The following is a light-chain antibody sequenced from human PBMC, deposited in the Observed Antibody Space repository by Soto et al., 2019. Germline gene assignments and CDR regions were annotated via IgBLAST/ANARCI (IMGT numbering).Light chain of an antibody. CDR2: DVS. J-gene: IGLJ1*01. Sequence: QSSLTQPRSVSGSPGQSVTISCTGTSTDVGGYNYVSSDQQHPAKAPKLMIYDVSERPSGIPDRFSGSKSGNTTSLTISGLQAEDEADYYCCSYAGSYTWVFGTGTKGTVL. V-gene: IGLV2-11*01. CDR3: CSYAGSYTWV. CDR1: STDVGGYNY.